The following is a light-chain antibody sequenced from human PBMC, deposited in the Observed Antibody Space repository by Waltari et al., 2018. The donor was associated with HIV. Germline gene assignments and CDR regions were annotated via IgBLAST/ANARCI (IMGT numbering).Light chain of an antibody. J-gene: IGKJ3*01. CDR3: QQYNNWPRGA. Sequence: EIVMTQSPATLSVSPGERATLSCRASQSVSSNLAWYQQKPGQVPRLLIYGASTRATGIPARFSGSGSGTEFTLTISSLQSEDFAVYYCQQYNNWPRGAFGPGTKVDIK. V-gene: IGKV3-15*01. CDR2: GAS. CDR1: QSVSSN.